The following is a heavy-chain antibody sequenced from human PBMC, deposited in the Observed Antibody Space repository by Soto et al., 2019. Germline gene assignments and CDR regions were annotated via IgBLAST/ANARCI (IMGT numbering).Heavy chain of an antibody. CDR1: GGSFSGYY. CDR2: INHSGST. D-gene: IGHD3-3*01. V-gene: IGHV4-34*01. CDR3: ARRGYDFWSGYVDY. J-gene: IGHJ4*02. Sequence: SETLSLTCAVYGGSFSGYYWSWIRQPPGKGLEWIGEINHSGSTNYNPSLKSRVTISVDTSKNQFSLKASDTAMYYCARRGYDFWSGYVDYWGQGTLVTVSS.